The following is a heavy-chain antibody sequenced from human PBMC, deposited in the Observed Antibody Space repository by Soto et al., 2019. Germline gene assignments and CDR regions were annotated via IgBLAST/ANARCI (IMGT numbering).Heavy chain of an antibody. V-gene: IGHV3-74*01. CDR1: GFTFISYW. D-gene: IGHD3-10*01. CDR2: INSDGSST. J-gene: IGHJ4*02. Sequence: PGGSLRLSCAASGFTFISYWMHWVRQAPGKGLVWASRINSDGSSTSYADSVKGRFTISRDNAKNTLYLQMNSLRAEDTAVYYCAPLFRGWGQGTLVTVSS. CDR3: APLFRG.